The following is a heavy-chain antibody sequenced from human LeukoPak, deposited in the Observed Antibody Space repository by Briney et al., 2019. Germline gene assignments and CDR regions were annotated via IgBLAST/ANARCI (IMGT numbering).Heavy chain of an antibody. Sequence: GGSLRLSCAASGFTFSSYAMSWVRQAPGKGLEWVSAISGSGGSTYYADSVKGRFTTSRGNSKNTLYLQMNSLRAEDTAVYYCAKGPRDIVVVVAATHDYYYGMDVWGQGTTVTVSS. J-gene: IGHJ6*02. V-gene: IGHV3-23*01. CDR1: GFTFSSYA. D-gene: IGHD2-15*01. CDR2: ISGSGGST. CDR3: AKGPRDIVVVVAATHDYYYGMDV.